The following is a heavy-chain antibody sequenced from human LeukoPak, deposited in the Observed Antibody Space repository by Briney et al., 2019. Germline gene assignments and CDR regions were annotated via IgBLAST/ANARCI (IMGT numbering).Heavy chain of an antibody. V-gene: IGHV1-69*13. CDR1: GGTFSSYA. D-gene: IGHD6-19*01. Sequence: ASVKVPCKASGGTFSSYAISWVRQAPGQGLEWMGGIIPIFGTANYAQKFQGRVTITADESTSTAYMELSSLRSEDTAVYYCARVRVAGTSFDYWGQGTLVTVSS. J-gene: IGHJ4*02. CDR2: IIPIFGTA. CDR3: ARVRVAGTSFDY.